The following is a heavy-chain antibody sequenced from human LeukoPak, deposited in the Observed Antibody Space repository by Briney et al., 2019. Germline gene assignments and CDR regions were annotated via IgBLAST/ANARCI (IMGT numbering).Heavy chain of an antibody. CDR2: IYYSGST. J-gene: IGHJ4*02. CDR1: GGSISSGGYY. D-gene: IGHD6-19*01. CDR3: ARGSSGWYVDY. V-gene: IGHV4-31*03. Sequence: SETLSLTCTVSGGSISSGGYYWSWIRPPPGKGLEWIGYIYYSGSTYYNPSLKSRVTISVDTSKNQFSLKLSSVTAADTAVYYCARGSSGWYVDYWGQGTLVTVSS.